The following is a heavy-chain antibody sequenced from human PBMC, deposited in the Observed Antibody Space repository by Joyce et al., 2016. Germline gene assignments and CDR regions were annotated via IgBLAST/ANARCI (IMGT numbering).Heavy chain of an antibody. CDR3: ARNGACSQDS. V-gene: IGHV4-4*02. D-gene: IGHD2-8*01. J-gene: IGHJ5*01. CDR1: GGSISSAHW. CDR2: IYLGGST. Sequence: PSGTLSLTCAVSGGSISSAHWWSWVRQPPGKGLEWIGEIYLGGSTTYNPSLKSRVTISVDKSKNQLSLKMNSVTAADTAVYYCARNGACSQDSWGQGTLVTVSS.